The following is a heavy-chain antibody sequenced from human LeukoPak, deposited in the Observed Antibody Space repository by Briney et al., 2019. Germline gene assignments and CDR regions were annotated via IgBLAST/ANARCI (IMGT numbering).Heavy chain of an antibody. CDR3: ARANFLYCSSTTCLFDY. D-gene: IGHD2-2*01. J-gene: IGHJ4*02. Sequence: ASVKVSCKASGYTFTDYYMHWVRQAPGQGFEWMGWINPNDGDTNYAQKFQGRVTMTRDTSISTAHMEVSRLRSDGTAVYYCARANFLYCSSTTCLFDYWGQGTLVTVSS. CDR2: INPNDGDT. CDR1: GYTFTDYY. V-gene: IGHV1-2*02.